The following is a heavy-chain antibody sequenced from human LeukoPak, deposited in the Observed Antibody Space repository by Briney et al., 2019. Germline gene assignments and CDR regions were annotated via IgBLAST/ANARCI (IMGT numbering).Heavy chain of an antibody. CDR2: IYYSGST. Sequence: PSETLSLTCTVSGGSISSYYWSWIRQPPGKGLEWIGYIYYSGSTNYNPSLKSRVTISVDTSKNQFSLKLSSVTAADTAVYYCAREGDYDYVWGSQEGAFDIWGQGTMVTVSS. CDR3: AREGDYDYVWGSQEGAFDI. D-gene: IGHD3-16*01. J-gene: IGHJ3*02. CDR1: GGSISSYY. V-gene: IGHV4-59*01.